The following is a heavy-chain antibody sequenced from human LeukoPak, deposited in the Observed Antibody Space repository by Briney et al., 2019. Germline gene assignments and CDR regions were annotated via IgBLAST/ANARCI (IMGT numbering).Heavy chain of an antibody. CDR3: ARAYSYGNDY. CDR2: ITGSGGFT. CDR1: EFILSSYA. V-gene: IGHV3-23*01. J-gene: IGHJ4*02. D-gene: IGHD5-18*01. Sequence: GGSLRLSCEASEFILSSYAMSWVRQAPGKGLEWVSVITGSGGFTQYADSVKGRFTISRDNAKNSLYLQMNSLRAEDTAVYYCARAYSYGNDYWGQGTLVTVSS.